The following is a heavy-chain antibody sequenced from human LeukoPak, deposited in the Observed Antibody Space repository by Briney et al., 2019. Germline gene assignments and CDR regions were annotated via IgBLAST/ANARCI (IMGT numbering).Heavy chain of an antibody. CDR1: GFTFSNYG. CDR3: AKDRDLGY. D-gene: IGHD2-21*02. V-gene: IGHV3-30*18. CDR2: ISYDGSNK. J-gene: IGHJ4*02. Sequence: PGGSLRLSCAASGFTFSNYGMHWVRQAPGKGLEWVAVISYDGSNKYYADSVKGRFTISRDNSKNTLYLQMNSLRAEDTAVYYCAKDRDLGYWGQGTLVTVSS.